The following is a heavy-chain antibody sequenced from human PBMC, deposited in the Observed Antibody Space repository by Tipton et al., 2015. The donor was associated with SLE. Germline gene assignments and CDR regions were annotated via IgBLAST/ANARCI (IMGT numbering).Heavy chain of an antibody. J-gene: IGHJ4*02. Sequence: TLSLTCTVSGGSIASSSYYWAWIRQPPGKGLEWVGSIFYTGNTYYNPSLKSRVSISVDTPKNQFSLKVTSVTAADTAVYYCAQEISGGETYWGQGTLVTVSS. V-gene: IGHV4-39*01. CDR1: GGSIASSSYY. D-gene: IGHD3-10*01. CDR3: AQEISGGETY. CDR2: IFYTGNT.